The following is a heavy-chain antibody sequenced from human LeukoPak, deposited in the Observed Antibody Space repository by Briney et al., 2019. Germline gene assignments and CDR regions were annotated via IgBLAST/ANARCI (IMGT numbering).Heavy chain of an antibody. CDR3: ARVGRKSVVPAAIPFDY. Sequence: SSETLSLTCTVSGGSISSSSYYWGWIRQPPGKGLEWIGSIYYSGSTYYNPSLKSRVTISVDTSKNQFSLKLSSVTAADTAVYYCARVGRKSVVPAAIPFDYWGQGTLVTVSS. CDR2: IYYSGST. CDR1: GGSISSSSYY. V-gene: IGHV4-39*07. D-gene: IGHD2-2*01. J-gene: IGHJ4*02.